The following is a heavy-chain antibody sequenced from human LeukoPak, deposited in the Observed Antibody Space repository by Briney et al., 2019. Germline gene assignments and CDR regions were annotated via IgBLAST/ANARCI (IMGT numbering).Heavy chain of an antibody. V-gene: IGHV3-21*01. Sequence: PGGSLRLSCAASGFTFSSYSMNWVRQAPGKGLEWVSSISSSSSYIYYADSVKGRFTISRDNAKNSLYLQMNSLRAEDTAVYYCARVPGHRGVVVVAATDYWGQGTLVTVSS. D-gene: IGHD2-15*01. CDR3: ARVPGHRGVVVVAATDY. CDR1: GFTFSSYS. CDR2: ISSSSSYI. J-gene: IGHJ4*02.